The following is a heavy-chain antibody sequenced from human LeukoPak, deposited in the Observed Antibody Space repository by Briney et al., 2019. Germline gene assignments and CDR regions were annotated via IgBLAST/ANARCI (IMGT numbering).Heavy chain of an antibody. J-gene: IGHJ5*02. D-gene: IGHD6-13*01. CDR2: MNPNSGNT. Sequence: GASVKVSCKASGYTFTSYDINWVRQATGQGLDWMGWMNPNSGNTGYAQKFQGRVTMTRNTSISTAYMELSSLRSEDTAVYYCAREKRYIAAAGIGYNWFDPWGQGTLVTVSS. CDR1: GYTFTSYD. CDR3: AREKRYIAAAGIGYNWFDP. V-gene: IGHV1-8*01.